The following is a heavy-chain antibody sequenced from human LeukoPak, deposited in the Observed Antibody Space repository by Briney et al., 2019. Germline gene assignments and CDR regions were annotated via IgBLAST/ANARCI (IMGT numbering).Heavy chain of an antibody. CDR3: ASAFSGSYRIDY. J-gene: IGHJ4*02. CDR2: INHSGST. Sequence: SETLSLTCAVYGGSFSGYYWSWIRQPPGKGLEWIGEINHSGSTNYNPSLKSRVTASVDTSKNQFSLKLSSVTAADTAVYYCASAFSGSYRIDYWGQGTLVTVSS. V-gene: IGHV4-34*01. D-gene: IGHD3-16*02. CDR1: GGSFSGYY.